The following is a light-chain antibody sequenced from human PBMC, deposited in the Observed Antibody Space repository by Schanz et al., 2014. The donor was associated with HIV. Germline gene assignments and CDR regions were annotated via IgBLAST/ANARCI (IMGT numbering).Light chain of an antibody. CDR3: QQYNSYSPFT. J-gene: IGKJ2*01. V-gene: IGKV1-5*03. CDR2: KAS. Sequence: DIQMSQSQTALSASVGDKVTITCRASQSIGTWLAWYQQKPGKAPNLLISKASNLESGVPLRFSGSGSGTDFTLTINSLQPEDSATYYCQQYNSYSPFTFGQGTHL. CDR1: QSIGTW.